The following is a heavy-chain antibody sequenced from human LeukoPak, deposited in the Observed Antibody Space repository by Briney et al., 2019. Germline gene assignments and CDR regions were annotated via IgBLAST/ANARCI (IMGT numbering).Heavy chain of an antibody. J-gene: IGHJ4*02. Sequence: GGSLRLSCAASGFTFSSYSMNWVRQAPGKGLEWVSYISSSGSTIYYADSVKGRFTISRDNAKNSLYLQMNSLRAEDTALYYCAKDIGRRGIAVAGVNFDYWGQGTLVTVSS. D-gene: IGHD6-19*01. CDR1: GFTFSSYS. V-gene: IGHV3-48*04. CDR3: AKDIGRRGIAVAGVNFDY. CDR2: ISSSGSTI.